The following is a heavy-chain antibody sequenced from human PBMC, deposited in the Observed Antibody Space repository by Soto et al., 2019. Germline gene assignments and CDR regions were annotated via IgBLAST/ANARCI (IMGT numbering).Heavy chain of an antibody. D-gene: IGHD3-10*01. J-gene: IGHJ5*02. CDR3: ARDRGGVASNWFDP. CDR1: GGSISSYY. V-gene: IGHV4-59*01. CDR2: IHYSGST. Sequence: SETLSLTCTVSGGSISSYYWSWIRQPPGKGLEWIGYIHYSGSTNYNPSLKSRFTLSVDTSKNQFSLKLSSVTAADTAVYYCARDRGGVASNWFDPWGQGTLVTVSS.